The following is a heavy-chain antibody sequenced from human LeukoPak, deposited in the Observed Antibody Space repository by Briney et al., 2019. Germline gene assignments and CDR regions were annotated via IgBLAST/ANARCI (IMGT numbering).Heavy chain of an antibody. J-gene: IGHJ3*02. CDR3: ARELRDSSGYYRDAFDI. CDR1: GGSISSYY. CDR2: IYTSGST. D-gene: IGHD3-22*01. V-gene: IGHV4-4*07. Sequence: SDTLSLTCTVSGGSISSYYWSWIRQPAGKGLEWIGRIYTSGSTNYNPSLQSRVTMSVDTSKNQFSLKLSSVTAADTAVYYCARELRDSSGYYRDAFDIRGKGTMVTVSS.